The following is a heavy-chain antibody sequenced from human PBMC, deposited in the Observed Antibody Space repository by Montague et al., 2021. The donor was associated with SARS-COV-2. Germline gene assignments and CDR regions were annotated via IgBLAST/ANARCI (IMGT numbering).Heavy chain of an antibody. Sequence: SETLSLTCTVSGGSISGYYWSWFRQSAGTGLELIGRIYNSGSTSYNPSLKSRVTMSVDTSKNQFSLKLSSVTAADTAVYYCVRDQGRSNWNYPDYWGQGTLVTVSS. D-gene: IGHD1-20*01. CDR1: GGSISGYY. J-gene: IGHJ4*02. V-gene: IGHV4-4*07. CDR2: IYNSGST. CDR3: VRDQGRSNWNYPDY.